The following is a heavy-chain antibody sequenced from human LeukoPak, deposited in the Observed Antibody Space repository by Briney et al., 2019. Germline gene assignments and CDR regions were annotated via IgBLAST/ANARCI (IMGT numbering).Heavy chain of an antibody. Sequence: GGCLRLSCAASGFTFSSYGMHWVRQAPGKGLEWVAVIWYDGSNKYYADSVKGRFTISRDNSKNTLYLQMNSLRAEDTAVYYCARDPEWELLYFDYWGQGTLVTVSS. CDR3: ARDPEWELLYFDY. D-gene: IGHD1-26*01. CDR2: IWYDGSNK. CDR1: GFTFSSYG. V-gene: IGHV3-33*01. J-gene: IGHJ4*02.